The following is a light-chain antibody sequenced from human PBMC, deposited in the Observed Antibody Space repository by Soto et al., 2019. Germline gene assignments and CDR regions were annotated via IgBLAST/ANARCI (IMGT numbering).Light chain of an antibody. J-gene: IGLJ2*01. CDR1: SSNIGAGYG. CDR3: QSYDNSLRGSV. V-gene: IGLV1-40*01. CDR2: SNT. Sequence: QSVLTQPPSVSGAPGQRVTISCTGSSSNIGAGYGVHWYQKLPETAPKLLIYSNTNRPSGVPDRFSGSKSGTSASLAITGLQTDDEADYYCQSYDNSLRGSVFGGGTQLTVL.